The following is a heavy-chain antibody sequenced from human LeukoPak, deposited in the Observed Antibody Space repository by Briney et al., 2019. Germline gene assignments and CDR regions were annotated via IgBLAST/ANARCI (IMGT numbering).Heavy chain of an antibody. CDR1: GFTFSGYG. V-gene: IGHV3-30*18. CDR2: ITYDGYYK. CDR3: AKDLKSMVRGACMDA. Sequence: GGSLRLSCAASGFTFSGYGMHWVRQAPGKGLEWVAVITYDGYYKYYADSVKGRFTISSDNPKNTLFLQMNSLRAEDTAVYYCAKDLKSMVRGACMDAWGQGTTATVSS. J-gene: IGHJ6*02. D-gene: IGHD3-10*01.